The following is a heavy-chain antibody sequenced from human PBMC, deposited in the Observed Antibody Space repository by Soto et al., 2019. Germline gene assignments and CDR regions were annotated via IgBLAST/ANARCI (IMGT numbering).Heavy chain of an antibody. CDR3: ANRGGTTFYSYYGMDV. CDR2: IIPIFGTA. CDR1: GGTFSSYA. Sequence: QVQLVQSGAEVKKPGSSVKVSCKASGGTFSSYAISWVRQAPGQGLEWMGGIIPIFGTANYAQKFQGRVTITADESTSTAYMELSSLRYEDTAVYYCANRGGTTFYSYYGMDVWGQGTTVTVSS. J-gene: IGHJ6*02. V-gene: IGHV1-69*01. D-gene: IGHD1-1*01.